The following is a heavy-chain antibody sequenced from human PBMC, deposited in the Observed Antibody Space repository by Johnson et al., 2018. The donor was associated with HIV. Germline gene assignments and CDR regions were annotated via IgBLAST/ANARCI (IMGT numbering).Heavy chain of an antibody. Sequence: VQLVESGGGVVQPGRSLRLSCAASGFTFNSNYMSWVRQAPGKGLEWVSVIFSGGSTYYADSVNGRFPISRDNSKNTLYLQMNSLRAEDTALYYCAIACRDGYTCDAFDIWGQGTMVTVSS. J-gene: IGHJ3*02. D-gene: IGHD5-24*01. CDR2: IFSGGST. V-gene: IGHV3-66*01. CDR1: GFTFNSNY. CDR3: AIACRDGYTCDAFDI.